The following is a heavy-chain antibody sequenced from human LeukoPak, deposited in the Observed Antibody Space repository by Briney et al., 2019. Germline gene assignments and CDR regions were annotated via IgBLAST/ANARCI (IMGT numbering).Heavy chain of an antibody. V-gene: IGHV4-38-2*02. CDR2: IYHSGST. Sequence: PSETLSLTCTVSGYSISSGYYWGWIRQPPGKGLEWIGSIYHSGSTYYNPSLKSRVTISVDTSKNQFSLKLNSVTAADTAVYYCAREGVGAPDYWGQGTLVTVSS. CDR1: GYSISSGYY. CDR3: AREGVGAPDY. J-gene: IGHJ4*02. D-gene: IGHD1-26*01.